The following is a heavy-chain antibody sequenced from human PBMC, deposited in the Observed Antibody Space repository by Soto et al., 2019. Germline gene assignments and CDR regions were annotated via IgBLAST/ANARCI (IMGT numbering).Heavy chain of an antibody. V-gene: IGHV5-10-1*01. CDR2: IDPSDSYT. CDR1: GYSFTSYW. Sequence: PGESLKISCMGSGYSFTSYWISWVRQMPGKGLEWMGRIDPSDSYTNYSPSFQGHVTISADKSISTAYLQWSSLKASDTAMYYCASLYSGSYLPADYWGQGTLVTVSS. J-gene: IGHJ4*02. CDR3: ASLYSGSYLPADY. D-gene: IGHD1-26*01.